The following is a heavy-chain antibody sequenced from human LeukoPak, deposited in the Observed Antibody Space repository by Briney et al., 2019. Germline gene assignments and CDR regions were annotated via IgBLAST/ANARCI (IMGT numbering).Heavy chain of an antibody. CDR3: ARDPPIYAAAHDAFDI. CDR1: GFTFSSYS. V-gene: IGHV3-21*01. Sequence: PGGSLRLSCAASGFTFSSYSMNWVRQAPGKGLEWVSSISSSSRYINYADSLKGRFTISRDNAKNSLYLQMNSLRAEDTAVYYCARDPPIYAAAHDAFDIWGQGTIVTVSS. J-gene: IGHJ3*02. D-gene: IGHD6-6*01. CDR2: ISSSSRYI.